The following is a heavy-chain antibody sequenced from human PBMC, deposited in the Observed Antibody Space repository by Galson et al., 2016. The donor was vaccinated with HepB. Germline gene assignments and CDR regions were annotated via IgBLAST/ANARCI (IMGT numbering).Heavy chain of an antibody. CDR3: ARGGYDGYEIDY. V-gene: IGHV3-74*01. Sequence: SLRLSCAASGFAFSSYWMYWVRQPPGKGLVWVSRINSDGSRRTYADSVKGRFTISRDNARNTLHLQMDSLRAEDTAVYYCARGGYDGYEIDYWGQGTLVSVSS. J-gene: IGHJ4*02. CDR1: GFAFSSYW. D-gene: IGHD5-12*01. CDR2: INSDGSRR.